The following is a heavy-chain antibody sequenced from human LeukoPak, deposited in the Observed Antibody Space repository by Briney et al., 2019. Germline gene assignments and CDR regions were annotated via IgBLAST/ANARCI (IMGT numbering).Heavy chain of an antibody. J-gene: IGHJ4*02. V-gene: IGHV5-51*03. D-gene: IGHD6-13*01. Sequence: PGESLKISCKGSGYSFTTYWVGWVRQMPGKGVEWMGIIYPGDSDTRYSPSFQGQVTISADKSISTAYLQWSSLKASDTAMYYCARQYLYTSSWTVDYWGQGTLVTVSS. CDR2: IYPGDSDT. CDR3: ARQYLYTSSWTVDY. CDR1: GYSFTTYW.